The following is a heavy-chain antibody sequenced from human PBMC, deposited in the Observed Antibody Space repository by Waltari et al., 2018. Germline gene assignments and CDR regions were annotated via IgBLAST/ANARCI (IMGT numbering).Heavy chain of an antibody. Sequence: EVQLVQSGAEVKKPGESLKISCKGSGYSFTSYWIGWVRLMPGKGLEGMGINYPGDSNTRNSPSFQGQVTISADKSISTAYLQWSSLKASETAMYYCARLRNVDTAMGGHFDYWGQGTLVTVSS. CDR1: GYSFTSYW. J-gene: IGHJ4*02. V-gene: IGHV5-51*01. CDR3: ARLRNVDTAMGGHFDY. D-gene: IGHD5-18*01. CDR2: NYPGDSNT.